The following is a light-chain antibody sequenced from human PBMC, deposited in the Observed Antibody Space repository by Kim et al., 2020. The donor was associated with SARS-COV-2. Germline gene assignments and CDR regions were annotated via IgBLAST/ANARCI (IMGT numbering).Light chain of an antibody. Sequence: TPTVTSPGNSNNVGYPGALWLQQHQGHPPNLLSYRENNRPSGISEIFSASRSGNTASLTISGLQSEDEADYYCAAWDSSLTGWVFGGGTKVTVL. CDR2: REN. CDR1: SNNVGYPG. J-gene: IGLJ3*02. CDR3: AAWDSSLTGWV. V-gene: IGLV10-54*01.